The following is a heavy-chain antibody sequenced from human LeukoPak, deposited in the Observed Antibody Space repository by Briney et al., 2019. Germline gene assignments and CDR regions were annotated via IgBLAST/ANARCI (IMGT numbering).Heavy chain of an antibody. CDR3: ARHAAYYDFWSGYPRPYNWFDP. J-gene: IGHJ5*02. V-gene: IGHV4-34*01. CDR2: INHSGST. Sequence: PLETLSLTCAVYGGSFSGYYWSWIRQPPGKGLEWIGEINHSGSTNYNPSLKSRVTISVDTSKNQFSLKLSSVTAADTAVYYCARHAAYYDFWSGYPRPYNWFDPWGQGTLVTVSS. CDR1: GGSFSGYY. D-gene: IGHD3-3*01.